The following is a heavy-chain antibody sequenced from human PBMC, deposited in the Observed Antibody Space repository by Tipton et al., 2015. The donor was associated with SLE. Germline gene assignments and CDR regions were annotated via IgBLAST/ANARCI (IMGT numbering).Heavy chain of an antibody. CDR1: GFTFSYYN. D-gene: IGHD2-2*01. Sequence: SLRLSCTASGFTFSYYNMNWVRQAPGEGLEWVSSISSTGIYIYNADSLKGRFTISRDNAKNSLYLQMNSLRGGDTGVYYCARALLDVVPGPSGMDVWGPGTTV. V-gene: IGHV3-21*01. CDR2: ISSTGIYI. J-gene: IGHJ6*02. CDR3: ARALLDVVPGPSGMDV.